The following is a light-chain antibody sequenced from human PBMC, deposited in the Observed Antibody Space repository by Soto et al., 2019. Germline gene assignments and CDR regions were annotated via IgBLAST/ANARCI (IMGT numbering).Light chain of an antibody. Sequence: ETVLTQSAGTVSLSPVDRPTLHCRASQSVSSNKLDWYQQKHGQAPRLIIYAAYSRATGIPDRFSGSGSGTDFTLTINRLEPEDFAVYYCQDYGTSWTFGQGTKVDIK. CDR1: QSVSSNK. J-gene: IGKJ1*01. V-gene: IGKV3-20*01. CDR2: AAY. CDR3: QDYGTSWT.